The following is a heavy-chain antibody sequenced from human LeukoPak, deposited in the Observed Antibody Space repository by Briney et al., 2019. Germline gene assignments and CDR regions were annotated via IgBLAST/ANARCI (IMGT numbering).Heavy chain of an antibody. D-gene: IGHD3-22*01. J-gene: IGHJ5*02. CDR2: ISWNSGSM. CDR1: GFTFDDYA. V-gene: IGHV3-9*01. Sequence: GRSLRLSCAASGFTFDDYAMHWVRQAPGKGLEWVSGISWNSGSMGYADSVKGRFTISRDNAKNSLYLQMNSLRAEDTALYYCAKAPRFYYDSSGYWNWFDPWGQGTLVTVSS. CDR3: AKAPRFYYDSSGYWNWFDP.